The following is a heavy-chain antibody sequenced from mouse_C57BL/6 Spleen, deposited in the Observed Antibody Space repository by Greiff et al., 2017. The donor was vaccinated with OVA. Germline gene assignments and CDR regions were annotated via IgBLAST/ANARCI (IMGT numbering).Heavy chain of an antibody. D-gene: IGHD3-2*02. CDR1: GYTFTDYY. CDR3: ASYSSGYGRFAY. CDR2: INPNNGGT. V-gene: IGHV1-26*01. Sequence: EVQLQQSGPELVKPGASVKISCKASGYTFTDYYMNWAKQSHGKSLECIGDINPNNGGTSYNQKFKGKATLTVDKSSSTAYMELRSLTSEDSAVYYCASYSSGYGRFAYWGQGTLVTVSA. J-gene: IGHJ3*01.